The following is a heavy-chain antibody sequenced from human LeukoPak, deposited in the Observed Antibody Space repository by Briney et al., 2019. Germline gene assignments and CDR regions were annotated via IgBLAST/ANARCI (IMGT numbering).Heavy chain of an antibody. CDR3: AKDLYYDYVWGSYRYGGYFDY. D-gene: IGHD3-16*02. Sequence: PGGSLRLSCAASGFTFSSYAMSWVRQAPGKGLVWVSAISGSGGSTYYADSVKGRFTISRDNSKNTLYLQMNSLRAEDTAVYYCAKDLYYDYVWGSYRYGGYFDYWGQGTLVTVSS. CDR2: ISGSGGST. CDR1: GFTFSSYA. J-gene: IGHJ4*02. V-gene: IGHV3-23*01.